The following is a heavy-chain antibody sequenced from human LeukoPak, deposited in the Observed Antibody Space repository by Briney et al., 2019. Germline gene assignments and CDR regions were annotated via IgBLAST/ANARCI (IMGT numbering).Heavy chain of an antibody. J-gene: IGHJ4*02. CDR3: AKYTKVAAIYPFDY. CDR2: VSYSGST. CDR1: GGSISNNSYY. Sequence: SETLSLTCSVSGGSISNNSYYWGWIRQPPGKGLEWLGSVSYSGSTYYNPSLRGRVTISADTSKDQFSLKLSSMTAADTAVYYCAKYTKVAAIYPFDYWGQGTLVTVSS. V-gene: IGHV4-39*07. D-gene: IGHD1-26*01.